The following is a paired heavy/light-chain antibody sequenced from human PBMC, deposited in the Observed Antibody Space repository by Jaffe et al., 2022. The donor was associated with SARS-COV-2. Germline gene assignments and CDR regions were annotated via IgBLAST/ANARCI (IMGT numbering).Light chain of an antibody. CDR1: SSDVGGYNY. Sequence: QSALTQPASVSGSPGQSITIYCTGTSSDVGGYNYVSWYQQYPGKAPKLMISEVTHRPSGVPDRFSGSKSGNTASLTISGLQAEDEADYYCSSYRRGVTVIFGGGTKVTVL. CDR3: SSYRRGVTVI. CDR2: EVT. J-gene: IGLJ2*01. V-gene: IGLV2-14*01.
Heavy chain of an antibody. V-gene: IGHV1-18*01. Sequence: QVQLVQSGAEVKAPGASVKVSCKASGYTFSNYDITWVRQAPGQGPEWMGGMRTYKGDTNYAQNLQGRVTMTADISTSTAYLELRSLTPDDTAVYYCTRDPGAARFDSWGQGTLVTVSS. D-gene: IGHD1-26*01. CDR1: GYTFSNYD. J-gene: IGHJ4*02. CDR2: MRTYKGDT. CDR3: TRDPGAARFDS.